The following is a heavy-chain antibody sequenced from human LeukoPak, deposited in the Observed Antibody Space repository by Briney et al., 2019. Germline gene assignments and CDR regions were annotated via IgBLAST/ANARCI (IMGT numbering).Heavy chain of an antibody. CDR2: ISWNSGSI. CDR3: AKGLDTAYDAFDI. J-gene: IGHJ3*02. CDR1: GFTFDDYA. D-gene: IGHD5-18*01. V-gene: IGHV3-9*03. Sequence: PGGSLRLSCAVSGFTFDDYAMHWVRQVPGKGLEWVSGISWNSGSIGYADSVKGRFTISRDNAKNSLYLQMSSLRAEDMALYYCAKGLDTAYDAFDIWGQGTMVTVSS.